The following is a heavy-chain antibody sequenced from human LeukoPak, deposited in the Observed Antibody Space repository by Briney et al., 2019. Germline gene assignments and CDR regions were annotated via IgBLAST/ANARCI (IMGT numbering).Heavy chain of an antibody. J-gene: IGHJ4*02. D-gene: IGHD1-26*01. V-gene: IGHV1-2*02. Sequence: ASVKVSCKASGHTFTGYYIHWVRQAPGQGLEWMGWINPNNGGTKYTQKFLGRVTMTGDTSINTAYMEVTSLRSDDTAVYYCTRRLGGSSEGCDYWGQGTLVTVSS. CDR1: GHTFTGYY. CDR3: TRRLGGSSEGCDY. CDR2: INPNNGGT.